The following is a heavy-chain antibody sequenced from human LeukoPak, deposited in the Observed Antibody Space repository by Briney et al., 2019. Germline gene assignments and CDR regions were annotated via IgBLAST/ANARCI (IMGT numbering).Heavy chain of an antibody. D-gene: IGHD3-3*01. CDR1: GGSISSYY. J-gene: IGHJ5*02. Sequence: SETLSLICTVSGGSISSYYWSWIRQPAGKGLEWIGRIYTSGSTNYNPSLKSRVTMSVDTSKNQFSLKLSSVTAADTAVYYCARDYRDDFWDTYDPWGQGTLVTVSS. V-gene: IGHV4-4*07. CDR3: ARDYRDDFWDTYDP. CDR2: IYTSGST.